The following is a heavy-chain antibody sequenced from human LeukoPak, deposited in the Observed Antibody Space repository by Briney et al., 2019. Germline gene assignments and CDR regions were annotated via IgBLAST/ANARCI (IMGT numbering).Heavy chain of an antibody. J-gene: IGHJ3*02. CDR1: GFTFSSYS. Sequence: PGGSLRLSCAASGFTFSSYSMNWVRQAPGKGLEWVSSISSSSSYIYYADSVKGRFTISRDNAKNSLYLQMNSLRAEDTAVYYCARDIDYSNPDAFDIWGQGTMVTVSS. V-gene: IGHV3-21*01. CDR2: ISSSSSYI. D-gene: IGHD4-11*01. CDR3: ARDIDYSNPDAFDI.